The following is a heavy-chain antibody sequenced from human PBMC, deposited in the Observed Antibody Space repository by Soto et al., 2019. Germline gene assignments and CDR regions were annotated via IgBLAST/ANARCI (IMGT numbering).Heavy chain of an antibody. CDR1: GFTFSSYG. CDR2: IWYDGSNK. Sequence: QVQLVESGGGVVQPGRSLRLSCAASGFTFSSYGMHWVRQAPGKGLEWVAVIWYDGSNKYYADSVKGRFTISRDNSKNTLYLQMNSLRAEDTAVYYCARDLPYYGSVSYRYYYYGMDVWGQGTTVTVSS. J-gene: IGHJ6*02. CDR3: ARDLPYYGSVSYRYYYYGMDV. D-gene: IGHD3-10*01. V-gene: IGHV3-33*01.